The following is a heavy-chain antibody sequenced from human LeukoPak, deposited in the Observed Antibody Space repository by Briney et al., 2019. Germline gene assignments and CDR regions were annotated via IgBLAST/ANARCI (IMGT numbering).Heavy chain of an antibody. CDR1: GGSISSYY. D-gene: IGHD4-23*01. CDR2: IYYSGST. J-gene: IGHJ3*02. Sequence: PSETLSLTCTVSGGSISSYYWSWIRQPPGKGLEWIGYIYYSGSTNYNPSLKSRATISVDTSKNQFSLKLSSVTAADTAVYYCARAFFGATVVTPDAFDIWGQGTMVTVSS. CDR3: ARAFFGATVVTPDAFDI. V-gene: IGHV4-59*01.